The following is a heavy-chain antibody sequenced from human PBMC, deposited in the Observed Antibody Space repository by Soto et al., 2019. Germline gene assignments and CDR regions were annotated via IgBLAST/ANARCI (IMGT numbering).Heavy chain of an antibody. CDR1: GGSISSGNYY. J-gene: IGHJ4*02. CDR3: ATMGTPATGLYFFDY. V-gene: IGHV4-30-4*01. Sequence: QVQLQESGPGLVKPSQTLSLTCTVSGGSISSGNYYWSWIRQPPGKGLEWIGFISYSGSTDYSTSLKSRVPISVDTSKSQFSLNLSFVTAADTAVYYCATMGTPATGLYFFDYWGQGSLVTVSS. D-gene: IGHD2-15*01. CDR2: ISYSGST.